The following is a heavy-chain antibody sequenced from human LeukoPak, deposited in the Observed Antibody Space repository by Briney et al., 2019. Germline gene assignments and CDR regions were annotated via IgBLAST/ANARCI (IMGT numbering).Heavy chain of an antibody. CDR3: ARDRRYYYDSSGHPQAFDI. CDR1: GFTFNDYY. CDR2: IYYSGST. J-gene: IGHJ3*02. Sequence: LRLSCAASGFTFNDYYMSWIRQAPGKGLEWIGSIYYSGSTYYNPSLKSRVTISVDTSKNQFSLKLSSVTAADTAVYYCARDRRYYYDSSGHPQAFDIWGQGTMVTVSS. V-gene: IGHV4-38-2*02. D-gene: IGHD3-22*01.